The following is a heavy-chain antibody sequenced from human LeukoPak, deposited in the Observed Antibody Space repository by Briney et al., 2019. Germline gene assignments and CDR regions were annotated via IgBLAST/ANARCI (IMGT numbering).Heavy chain of an antibody. CDR3: ARVRRQQADDY. V-gene: IGHV3-11*01. D-gene: IGHD6-13*01. Sequence: NPGGSLRLSCAASGFTFSDYYMSWIRLAPGKGLEWVSYISSSGSTIYYADSVKGRFTISRDNAKNSLYLQMNSLRAEDTAVYYCARVRRQQADDYWGQGTLVTVSS. CDR2: ISSSGSTI. CDR1: GFTFSDYY. J-gene: IGHJ4*02.